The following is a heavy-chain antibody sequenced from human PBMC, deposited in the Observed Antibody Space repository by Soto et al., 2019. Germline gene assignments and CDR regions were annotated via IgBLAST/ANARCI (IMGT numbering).Heavy chain of an antibody. D-gene: IGHD3-22*01. CDR3: ARDRGDSSGYYNLFDY. J-gene: IGHJ4*02. CDR1: GGTFSSYA. V-gene: IGHV1-69*13. Sequence: ASVKVSCKASGGTFSSYAISWVRQAPGQGLEWMGGIIPIFGTANYAQKFQGRVTITADESTSTAYMELSSLRSEDTAVYYCARDRGDSSGYYNLFDYWGQGTLVTVSS. CDR2: IIPIFGTA.